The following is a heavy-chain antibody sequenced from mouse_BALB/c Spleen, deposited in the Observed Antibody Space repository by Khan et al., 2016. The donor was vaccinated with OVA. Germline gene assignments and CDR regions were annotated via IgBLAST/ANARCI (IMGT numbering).Heavy chain of an antibody. CDR3: TRDRIDY. CDR2: INPTSGYT. Sequence: VQLQQSGAELAKPGASVKMSCKASGYTFTTYWMHWVKQRPGQGLEWIGYINPTSGYTDYNDKFKDRATLSADKSSSTAYMQLNSLTSEDSAVYYCTRDRIDYWGQCTTLTVSS. J-gene: IGHJ2*01. CDR1: GYTFTTYW. V-gene: IGHV1-7*01.